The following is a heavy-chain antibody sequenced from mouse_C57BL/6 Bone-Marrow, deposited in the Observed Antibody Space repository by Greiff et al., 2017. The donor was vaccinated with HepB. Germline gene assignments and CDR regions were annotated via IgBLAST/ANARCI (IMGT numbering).Heavy chain of an antibody. CDR3: ARPYGSSRYYFDY. J-gene: IGHJ2*01. CDR1: GYTFTSYG. Sequence: VQLQESGAELARPGASVKLSCKASGYTFTSYGISWVKQRTGQGLEWIGEIYPRSGNTYYNEKFKGKATLTADKSSSTAYMELRSLTSEDSAVYVCARPYGSSRYYFDYWGQGTTLTVSS. V-gene: IGHV1-81*01. CDR2: IYPRSGNT. D-gene: IGHD1-1*01.